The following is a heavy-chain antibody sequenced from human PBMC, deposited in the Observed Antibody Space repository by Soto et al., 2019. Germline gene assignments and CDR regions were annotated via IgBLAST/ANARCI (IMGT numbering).Heavy chain of an antibody. J-gene: IGHJ6*02. D-gene: IGHD3-3*01. CDR3: ARGGSSFTIFGVVQYGMDV. CDR2: INPNSGGT. CDR1: GYTFAGYY. V-gene: IGHV1-2*02. Sequence: ASVKVSCKASGYTFAGYYMHWVRQAPGQGLEWMGWINPNSGGTNYAQKFQGRVTMTRDTSISTAYMELSRLRSDDTAVYYCARGGSSFTIFGVVQYGMDVWGQGTTVTVSS.